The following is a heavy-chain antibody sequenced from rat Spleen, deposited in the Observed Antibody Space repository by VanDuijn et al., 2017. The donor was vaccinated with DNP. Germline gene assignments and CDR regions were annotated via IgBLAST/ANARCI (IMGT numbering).Heavy chain of an antibody. Sequence: EVHLVESGGGLVQPGRSLKFSCATSGFTFSNYYMAWVRQAPAKGLEWVASITTGGGYTYYRDSVKGRFTISRDNAKSTLYLQMDSLRSEETATYYCARRDTFYYFDYWGQGVMVTVSS. D-gene: IGHD2-2*01. CDR3: ARRDTFYYFDY. V-gene: IGHV5S11*01. J-gene: IGHJ2*01. CDR2: ITTGGGYT. CDR1: GFTFSNYY.